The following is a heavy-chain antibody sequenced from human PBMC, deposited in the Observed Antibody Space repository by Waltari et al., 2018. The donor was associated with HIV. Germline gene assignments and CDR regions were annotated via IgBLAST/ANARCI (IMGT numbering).Heavy chain of an antibody. CDR1: GGSISSYY. V-gene: IGHV4-59*01. J-gene: IGHJ3*02. Sequence: QVQLQESGPGLVKPSETLSLTCTVSGGSISSYYWSWIRQPPGKGLEWIGYIYYSGSTNYNPALKSRVTISVDTSKNQFSLKLSSVTAADTAVYYCARCPWAIRAFDIWGQGTMVTVSS. D-gene: IGHD2-21*01. CDR3: ARCPWAIRAFDI. CDR2: IYYSGST.